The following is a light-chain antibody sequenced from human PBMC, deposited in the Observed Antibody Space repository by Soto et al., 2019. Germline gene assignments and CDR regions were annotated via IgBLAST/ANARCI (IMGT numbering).Light chain of an antibody. CDR2: KAS. J-gene: IGKJ4*01. Sequence: DIQMTQSPSTLSASVGDRVTITCRASQSISSWLAWYQRKPGKAPNLLIYKASSLESGVPSRFSGSGSGTEFTLTISSLQPDDFATYYCQQYDTYPLTFGGGTKVEFK. CDR1: QSISSW. CDR3: QQYDTYPLT. V-gene: IGKV1-5*03.